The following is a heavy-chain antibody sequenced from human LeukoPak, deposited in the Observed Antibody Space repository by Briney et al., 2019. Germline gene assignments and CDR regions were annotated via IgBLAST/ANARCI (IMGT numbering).Heavy chain of an antibody. D-gene: IGHD3-16*01. CDR3: ARFGSSGTFDS. CDR2: TYHGGST. V-gene: IGHV4-4*02. CDR1: GGSITTTNW. Sequence: SVTLSLTCTISGGSITTTNWWSWVRQSPRKGLEWIGETYHGGSTNYHPSFESRVTISLDRTKNQFSLNLNSVTAADTAVYYCARFGSSGTFDSWGQGTLVTVSS. J-gene: IGHJ4*02.